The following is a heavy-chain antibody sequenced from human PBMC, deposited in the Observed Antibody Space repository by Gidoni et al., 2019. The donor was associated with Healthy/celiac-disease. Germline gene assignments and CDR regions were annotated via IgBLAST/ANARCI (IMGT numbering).Heavy chain of an antibody. CDR1: GYSFTSYW. V-gene: IGHV5-51*01. CDR2: IYPGDSDT. Sequence: EVQLVQSGAAVKKPRASLNISCKVSGYSFTSYWIGCVRQMPGKGLVWMGLIYPGDSDTRYSPSFQGQVTISAEESISTAYLQWSSLKASDTAMDYCARRLYYYDSSGFDYWGQGTLVTVSS. CDR3: ARRLYYYDSSGFDY. D-gene: IGHD3-22*01. J-gene: IGHJ4*02.